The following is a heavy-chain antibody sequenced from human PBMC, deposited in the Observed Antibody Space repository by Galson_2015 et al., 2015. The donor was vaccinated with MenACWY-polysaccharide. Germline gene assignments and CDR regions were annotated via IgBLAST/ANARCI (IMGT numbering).Heavy chain of an antibody. CDR1: GGSFSNYY. CDR3: ANGVYCSRTSCFSDGFDI. CDR2: INQSGST. J-gene: IGHJ3*02. D-gene: IGHD2-2*01. V-gene: IGHV4-34*01. Sequence: ATLSLACAAYGGSFSNYYWTWIRQTPGRGLEWIGEINQSGSTKYNPSLKGRVTTSVDTSKNQFSLTMYSVTAADTAVYYCANGVYCSRTSCFSDGFDIWGQGTVVTVSS.